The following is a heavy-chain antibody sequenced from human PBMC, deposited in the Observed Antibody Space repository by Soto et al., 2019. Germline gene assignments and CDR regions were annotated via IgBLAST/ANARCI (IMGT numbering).Heavy chain of an antibody. CDR3: ARGDYADHLRTLDY. CDR1: GFTFTSYW. V-gene: IGHV3-74*01. D-gene: IGHD4-17*01. J-gene: IGHJ4*02. Sequence: EVQLVESGGGLVQPGGSLGLSCATSGFTFTSYWMHWVRQAPGKGLVWASRINNYGSATSYADSVKGRFTISRDNAKNTLYLQMDSLRAEDMAVYYCARGDYADHLRTLDYWGQGTLVTVSS. CDR2: INNYGSAT.